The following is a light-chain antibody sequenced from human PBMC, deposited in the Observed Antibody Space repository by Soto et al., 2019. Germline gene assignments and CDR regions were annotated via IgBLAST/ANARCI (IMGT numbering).Light chain of an antibody. J-gene: IGLJ1*01. V-gene: IGLV2-8*01. Sequence: QSALTQPPSASGSPGQSVTISCTGTSSDVGAYKYVSWYQHHPGKAPRLIIYDVSKRPSGVPDRFSASKSGNTASLTVSGLQAEDEADYYCTSYTTSNNFVLGTGTKLTVL. CDR3: TSYTTSNNFV. CDR1: SSDVGAYKY. CDR2: DVS.